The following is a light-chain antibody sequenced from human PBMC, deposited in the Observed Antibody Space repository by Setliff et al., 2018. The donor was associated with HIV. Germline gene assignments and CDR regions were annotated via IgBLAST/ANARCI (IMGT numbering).Light chain of an antibody. V-gene: IGLV2-23*02. CDR1: SSDVGSYNL. CDR2: EVR. J-gene: IGLJ1*01. CDR3: CAYAGSSTYV. Sequence: QSALTQPASVSGSPGRSITISCTGTSSDVGSYNLVSWYQQHPGKAPKLMISEVRKRPSGVSNRFSGSKSGNTASLTISGLQAEDEADYFCCAYAGSSTYVFGTGTKVTVL.